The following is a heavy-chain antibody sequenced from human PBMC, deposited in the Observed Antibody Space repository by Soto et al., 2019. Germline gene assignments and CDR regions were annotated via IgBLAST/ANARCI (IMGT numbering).Heavy chain of an antibody. CDR3: ARAIIVLVPAAPYYYYYGMDV. V-gene: IGHV4-31*03. J-gene: IGHJ6*02. D-gene: IGHD2-2*01. Sequence: SETLSLTCTVSGGSISSGGYYWSWIRQHPGKGLEWIGYIYYSGSTYYNPSLKSRVTISVDTSKNQFSLKLSSVTAADTAVYYCARAIIVLVPAAPYYYYYGMDVWGQGTTVTSP. CDR2: IYYSGST. CDR1: GGSISSGGYY.